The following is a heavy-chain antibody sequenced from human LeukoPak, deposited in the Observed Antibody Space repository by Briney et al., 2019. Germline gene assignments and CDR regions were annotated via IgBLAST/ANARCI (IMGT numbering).Heavy chain of an antibody. J-gene: IGHJ4*02. D-gene: IGHD4-17*01. CDR1: RFAFSNYG. Sequence: GGFLRLSCAVSRFAFSNYGMSWVRQAPGKGLERVSAISGSGGSTYYADSVKGRFTISRDNSKNTLYLQMNSLRAEDTAVYYCAKSSTTVTTGFDYWGQGTLVTVSS. CDR3: AKSSTTVTTGFDY. CDR2: ISGSGGST. V-gene: IGHV3-23*01.